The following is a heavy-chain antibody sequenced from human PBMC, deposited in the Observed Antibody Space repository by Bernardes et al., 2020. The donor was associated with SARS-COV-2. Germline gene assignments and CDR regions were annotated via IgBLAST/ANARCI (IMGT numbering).Heavy chain of an antibody. D-gene: IGHD1-26*01. Sequence: GGSLRLSCTTSGFIFSNPWMTWVRQAPGKGLEWVGRIKSKPAGGTTDYAAPAKGRFTISRDDSKNTLYLEMNSLKTDDTGIYYCTTEDGIGYWGQGTLVTVSS. J-gene: IGHJ4*02. CDR2: IKSKPAGGTT. CDR1: GFIFSNPW. V-gene: IGHV3-15*01. CDR3: TTEDGIGY.